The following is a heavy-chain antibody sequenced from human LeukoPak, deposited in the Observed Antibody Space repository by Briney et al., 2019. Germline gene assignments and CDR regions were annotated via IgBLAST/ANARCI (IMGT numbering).Heavy chain of an antibody. D-gene: IGHD3-22*01. Sequence: ASVKVSCKASGYTFTGYYMHWVRQAPGKGLEWMGWINPNSGGTIYAQKFQGRVTMTEDTSTDTAYMELSSLRSEDTAVYYCATDYYDSSGYLFDYWGQGTLVTVSS. V-gene: IGHV1-2*02. J-gene: IGHJ4*02. CDR1: GYTFTGYY. CDR2: INPNSGGT. CDR3: ATDYYDSSGYLFDY.